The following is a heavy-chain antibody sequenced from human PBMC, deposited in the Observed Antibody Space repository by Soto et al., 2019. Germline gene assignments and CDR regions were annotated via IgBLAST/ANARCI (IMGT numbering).Heavy chain of an antibody. CDR2: IIPIFGTA. Sequence: SVKVSCKASGGTFSSYAISWVRQAPGQGLEWMGGIIPIFGTANYAQKFQGRVTITADESTSTAYMELSSLRSEDTAVYYCARELGYYDSSGYYPYWYFDLWGRGTLVTVSS. D-gene: IGHD3-22*01. V-gene: IGHV1-69*13. CDR3: ARELGYYDSSGYYPYWYFDL. CDR1: GGTFSSYA. J-gene: IGHJ2*01.